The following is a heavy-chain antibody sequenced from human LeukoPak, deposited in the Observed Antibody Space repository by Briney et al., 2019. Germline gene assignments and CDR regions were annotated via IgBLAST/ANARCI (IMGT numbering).Heavy chain of an antibody. V-gene: IGHV4-4*02. CDR2: IHESGRT. J-gene: IGHJ4*02. CDR3: ARLERDILTGYLKFDY. CDR1: GASISSDRW. Sequence: PSGTLSLTCAVSGASISSDRWWTWVRQPPGKGLEWIGEIHESGRTNYSPSLKSRVTFSVDKSRNQVSLRLNSVTAADTAVYYCARLERDILTGYLKFDYWGQGILVTVSS. D-gene: IGHD3-9*01.